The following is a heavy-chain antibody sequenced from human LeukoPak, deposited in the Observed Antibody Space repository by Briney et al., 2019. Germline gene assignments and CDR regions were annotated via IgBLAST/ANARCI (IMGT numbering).Heavy chain of an antibody. Sequence: SETLSLTCSVFGGPISSGYYHWSWIRQHPGKGLEWIGYIHNNGSTFYNPSLKSRVTISADTSKNLFSLKLTSVTAADTAVYYCARGGSGEGYWGQGTLVTVSS. D-gene: IGHD3-10*01. V-gene: IGHV4-31*03. CDR1: GGPISSGYYH. CDR2: IHNNGST. CDR3: ARGGSGEGY. J-gene: IGHJ4*02.